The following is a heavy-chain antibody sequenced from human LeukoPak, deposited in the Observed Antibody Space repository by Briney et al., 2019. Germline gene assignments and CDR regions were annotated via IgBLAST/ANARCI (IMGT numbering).Heavy chain of an antibody. Sequence: GGSLRLSCAASGFPVRTNYMSWVRQAPGKGLEWVSVIYSGASTYYADSVKDRFTISRDNSKNTLFLQMNSLRAEDTAVYYCARNFPTVVTSFAYWGKGTLVTVSS. CDR1: GFPVRTNY. D-gene: IGHD4-23*01. CDR2: IYSGAST. V-gene: IGHV3-66*01. J-gene: IGHJ4*02. CDR3: ARNFPTVVTSFAY.